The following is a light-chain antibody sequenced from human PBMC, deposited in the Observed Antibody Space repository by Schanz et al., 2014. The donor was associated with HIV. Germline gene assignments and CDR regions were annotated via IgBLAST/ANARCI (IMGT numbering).Light chain of an antibody. V-gene: IGKV3-20*01. CDR3: QQYGRSVA. CDR2: GAS. J-gene: IGKJ4*01. CDR1: QSVSSRY. Sequence: EIVLTQSPATLSLSPGDRATLSCRASQSVSSRYLAWYQQKPGQAPRLLIYGASSRATGIPDRFSGSGSGADFTLTISRLEPEDIAVYYCQQYGRSVAFGGGTKVEIK.